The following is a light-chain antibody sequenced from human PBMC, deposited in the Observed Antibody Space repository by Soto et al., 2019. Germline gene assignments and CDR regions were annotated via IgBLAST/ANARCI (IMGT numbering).Light chain of an antibody. CDR1: QGIRSW. CDR3: QQSDTFPAT. J-gene: IGKJ4*01. V-gene: IGKV1D-12*01. CDR2: AAS. Sequence: DIQMTQSPSSVSASVGDRVTITCRASQGIRSWLAWYQQRPGKAPKLLISAASSLQSAVPSRFSGSGSGTDFSLTISSLQPDDFATYYCQQSDTFPATFGGGTKVEIK.